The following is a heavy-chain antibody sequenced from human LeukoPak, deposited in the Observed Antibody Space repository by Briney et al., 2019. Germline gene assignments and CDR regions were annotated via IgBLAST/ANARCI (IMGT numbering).Heavy chain of an antibody. J-gene: IGHJ5*02. CDR2: INSDGYSI. V-gene: IGHV3-74*01. Sequence: PGGSLRLSCAASGFTFSSYWMHWVRQAPGKGLVWLSRINSDGYSISYADSVKGRFTISRDNAKNTLYLQMNILRAEDTAMYYCARLIRDSRILRRHNWFDPWGQGTLVTVSS. CDR1: GFTFSSYW. CDR3: ARLIRDSRILRRHNWFDP. D-gene: IGHD2-15*01.